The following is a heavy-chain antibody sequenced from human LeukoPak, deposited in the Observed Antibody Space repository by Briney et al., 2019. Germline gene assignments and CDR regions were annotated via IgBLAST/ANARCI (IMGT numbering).Heavy chain of an antibody. CDR1: GGTFSSYA. V-gene: IGHV1-69*13. D-gene: IGHD2-15*01. Sequence: ASVKVSCKASGGTFSSYAISWVRQAPGQGLEWMGGIIPIFGTANYAQKFQGRVTITADESTSTAYMELSSLRSEDTAVYYCTREVVVAATNWFDPWGQGTLVTVSS. J-gene: IGHJ5*02. CDR2: IIPIFGTA. CDR3: TREVVVAATNWFDP.